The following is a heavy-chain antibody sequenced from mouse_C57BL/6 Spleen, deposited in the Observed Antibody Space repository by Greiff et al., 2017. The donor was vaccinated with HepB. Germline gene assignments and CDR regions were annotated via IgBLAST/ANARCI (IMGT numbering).Heavy chain of an antibody. CDR3: ARAPRYYCSDY. CDR2: INPSTGGT. CDR1: GYSFTGYY. V-gene: IGHV1-42*01. Sequence: VQLQQSGPELVKPGASVKISCKASGYSFTGYYMNWVKQSPEKSLEWIGEINPSTGGTTYNQKFKAKATLTVDKSSSTAYMQLKSLTSEDSAFYYCARAPRYYCSDYWGQGTTLTVSS. D-gene: IGHD2-3*01. J-gene: IGHJ2*01.